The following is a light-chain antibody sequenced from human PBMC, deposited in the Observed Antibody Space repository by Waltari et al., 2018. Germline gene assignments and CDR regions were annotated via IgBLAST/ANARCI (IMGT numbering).Light chain of an antibody. V-gene: IGKV1-5*01. Sequence: IQMTQSPSTLSASVGDRVTITCRASQSIGRKLAWYQQKPGKAPNLLIYDVSSFESGVPSRFSGSGSGTEFTLTISNLQPDDFATYYCQHYYTSSWTFGQGTKVEIK. CDR1: QSIGRK. J-gene: IGKJ1*01. CDR2: DVS. CDR3: QHYYTSSWT.